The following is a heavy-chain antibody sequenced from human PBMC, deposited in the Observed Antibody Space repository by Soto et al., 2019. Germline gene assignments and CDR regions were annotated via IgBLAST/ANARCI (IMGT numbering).Heavy chain of an antibody. CDR3: ARRAETNGWNGFGADKYYFDF. Sequence: VAAVKVSCKASGYTFTSYDIYWVRQATGQGLEWMGWMNPSTGNSGYAQKFQGRVTMTSDTSISTAHMELSSLRSEDTAVYYCARRAETNGWNGFGADKYYFDFWGQGTLVTSPQ. CDR2: MNPSTGNS. CDR1: GYTFTSYD. J-gene: IGHJ4*02. D-gene: IGHD1-1*01. V-gene: IGHV1-8*01.